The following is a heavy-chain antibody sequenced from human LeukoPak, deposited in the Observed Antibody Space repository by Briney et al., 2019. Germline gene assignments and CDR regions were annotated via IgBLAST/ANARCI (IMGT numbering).Heavy chain of an antibody. CDR2: ISSSSSTI. CDR1: GFTFSSYS. J-gene: IGHJ4*02. CDR3: ARWLGAIAWPYYFDY. V-gene: IGHV3-48*01. Sequence: PGGSLRLSCAASGFTFSSYSMNWVRQAPGKGLEWVSYISSSSSTIYYADSVKGRFTISRDNAKNSLYLQMNSLRAEDTAVYYCARWLGAIAWPYYFDYWGQGTLVTVSS. D-gene: IGHD3-16*02.